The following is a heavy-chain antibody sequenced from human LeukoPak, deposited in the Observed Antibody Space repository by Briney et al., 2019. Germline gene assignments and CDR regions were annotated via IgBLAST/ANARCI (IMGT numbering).Heavy chain of an antibody. J-gene: IGHJ4*02. D-gene: IGHD2-8*01. CDR1: GLTFSRDW. V-gene: IGHV3-7*01. Sequence: GGSLRLSCEASGLTFSRDWMGWVRQAPGKGLEWVANIRQDGGETYYGDSVKGRFIISRDNAKNSLFLQMNNLRADDTAVYYCADPGVGYWGQGTLVTVSS. CDR2: IRQDGGET. CDR3: ADPGVGY.